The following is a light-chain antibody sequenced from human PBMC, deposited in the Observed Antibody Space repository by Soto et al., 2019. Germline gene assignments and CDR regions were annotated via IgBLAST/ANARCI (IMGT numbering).Light chain of an antibody. CDR2: EVS. V-gene: IGLV2-8*01. Sequence: QSALTQLPSASGSPGQSVTISCTGTSSDIGAYNYVSWYQQHPGKAPKLMIHEVSKRPSGVPDRFSGSKSGNTASLTVSGLQAEDEADYYCSSYAGSNDRWVFGGGTKVTVL. CDR3: SSYAGSNDRWV. J-gene: IGLJ3*02. CDR1: SSDIGAYNY.